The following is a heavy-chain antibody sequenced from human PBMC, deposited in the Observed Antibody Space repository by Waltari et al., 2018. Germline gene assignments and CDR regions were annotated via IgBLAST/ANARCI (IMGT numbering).Heavy chain of an antibody. J-gene: IGHJ4*02. V-gene: IGHV4-34*01. Sequence: QVQLQQWGAGLVKPSETMSLTCAVYGESFSADYWSWIRQPPVKGREWIGEINHRGSTNYNPSLKSRVTLSLDTSKNQFSLKLSSVTAADTAVYYCARGRYSVTGATDWGQGTLVTVSS. CDR3: ARGRYSVTGATD. CDR2: INHRGST. D-gene: IGHD1-20*01. CDR1: GESFSADY.